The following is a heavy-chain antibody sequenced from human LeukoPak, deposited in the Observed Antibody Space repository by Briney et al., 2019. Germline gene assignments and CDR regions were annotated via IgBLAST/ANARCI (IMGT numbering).Heavy chain of an antibody. J-gene: IGHJ3*02. V-gene: IGHV4-59*01. D-gene: IGHD5-18*01. CDR3: ARSEFSYGGDAFDI. CDR2: IYYSGST. Sequence: SETLSLTCTVSGGSISSYYWSWIRQPPGKGLEWIGYIYYSGSTNYSPSLKSRVTISVDTSKNQFSLKLSSVTAADTAVYYGARSEFSYGGDAFDILGQRKIVNGSS. CDR1: GGSISSYY.